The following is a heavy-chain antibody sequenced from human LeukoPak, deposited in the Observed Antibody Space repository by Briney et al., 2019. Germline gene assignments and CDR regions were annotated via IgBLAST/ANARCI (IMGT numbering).Heavy chain of an antibody. D-gene: IGHD3-22*01. CDR1: GFTFSDYY. J-gene: IGHJ3*02. CDR3: ARDALHSSGPIPHSRYAFDI. V-gene: IGHV3-11*01. Sequence: GGSLRLSCAASGFTFSDYYMSWIRQAPGKGLEWVSYISSSGSTIYYADSVKGRFTISRDNAKNSLYLQMNSLRAEDTAVYYCARDALHSSGPIPHSRYAFDIWGQGTMVTVSS. CDR2: ISSSGSTI.